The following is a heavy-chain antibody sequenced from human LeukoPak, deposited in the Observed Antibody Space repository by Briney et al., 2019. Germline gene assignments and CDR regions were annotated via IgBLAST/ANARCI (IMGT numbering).Heavy chain of an antibody. CDR1: GFTFSSYS. Sequence: GGSLRLSCAASGFTFSSYSMNWVRQAPGKGLEWVSYISSSSSTIYYADSVKGRFTISRDNAKNSLYVQMNSLRAEDTAVYYCAREFSGSNYGFPFDYWGQGTLVTVSS. V-gene: IGHV3-48*01. D-gene: IGHD1-26*01. J-gene: IGHJ4*02. CDR3: AREFSGSNYGFPFDY. CDR2: ISSSSSTI.